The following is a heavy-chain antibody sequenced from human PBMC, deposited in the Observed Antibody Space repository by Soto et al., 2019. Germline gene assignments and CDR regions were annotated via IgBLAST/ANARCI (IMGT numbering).Heavy chain of an antibody. CDR1: GYTFTSYY. V-gene: IGHV1-46*01. CDR2: INPSGGST. J-gene: IGHJ6*02. D-gene: IGHD3-3*01. Sequence: ASVKVSCKASGYTFTSYYMHWVRQAPGQGLEWMGIINPSGGSTSYAQKFQGRVTMTRDTSTSTVYMELSSLRSEDTAVYYCARGGNFWSGYQYYYYGMDVWGQGTTVTVSS. CDR3: ARGGNFWSGYQYYYYGMDV.